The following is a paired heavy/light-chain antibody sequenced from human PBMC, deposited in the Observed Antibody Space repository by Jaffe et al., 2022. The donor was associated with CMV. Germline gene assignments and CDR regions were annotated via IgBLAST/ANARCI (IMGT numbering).Heavy chain of an antibody. Sequence: QVQLEQSGAEVKKPGASVKVSCKASGYTFTQYALHWVRQAPGQRLEWMGWINGGNGDTKYSQKFQGRVIITIDTSANTSDMHLSSLTSEDTAVYYCARGGQHWFDPWGQGTLVSVSS. CDR3: ARGGQHWFDP. J-gene: IGHJ5*02. CDR2: INGGNGDT. V-gene: IGHV1-3*01. CDR1: GYTFTQYA.
Light chain of an antibody. CDR3: QQYGSSWT. Sequence: EIVLTQSPGTLSLSPGERATLSCRASQSVSNNFLAWYQQKPGQAPRLLIYGVSSRATGIPDRFSGSGSGTDFTLTISRLEPEDFAVYYCQQYGSSWTFGQGTKVEIK. CDR2: GVS. V-gene: IGKV3-20*01. CDR1: QSVSNNF. J-gene: IGKJ1*01.